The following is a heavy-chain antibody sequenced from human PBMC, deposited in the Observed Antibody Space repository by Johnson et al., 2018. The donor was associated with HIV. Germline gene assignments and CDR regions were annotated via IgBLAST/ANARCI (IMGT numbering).Heavy chain of an antibody. Sequence: QVQLVESGGDLVQPGGSLRLSCAASGITVSDYYMSWIRQAPGKGLEWVSYISSSGSTIYYADSVKGRFTISRDNAKNALYLQMNSLRAEDTAVYYCAKSTRGNWGSCFDIWGQGTMVTVSS. J-gene: IGHJ3*02. D-gene: IGHD7-27*01. CDR2: ISSSGSTI. CDR1: GITVSDYY. V-gene: IGHV3-11*04. CDR3: AKSTRGNWGSCFDI.